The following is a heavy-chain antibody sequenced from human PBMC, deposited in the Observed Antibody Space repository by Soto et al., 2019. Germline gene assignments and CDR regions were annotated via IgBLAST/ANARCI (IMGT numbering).Heavy chain of an antibody. CDR1: AYTFTSYY. Sequence: GASVKVSCKASAYTFTSYYMHWVRQAPGQGLEWMGIINPSGGSTSYAQKFQGRVTMTRDTSTSTVYMELSSLRSEDTAVYYCARDSRLLRFLEWENYYYYYGMDVWGQGTTVTVSS. CDR3: ARDSRLLRFLEWENYYYYYGMDV. V-gene: IGHV1-46*01. D-gene: IGHD3-3*01. CDR2: INPSGGST. J-gene: IGHJ6*02.